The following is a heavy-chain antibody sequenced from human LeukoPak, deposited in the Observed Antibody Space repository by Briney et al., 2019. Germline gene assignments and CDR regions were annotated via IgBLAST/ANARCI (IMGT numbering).Heavy chain of an antibody. V-gene: IGHV3-21*01. J-gene: IGHJ4*02. CDR1: GFTFSSYS. CDR2: ISSSSSYI. Sequence: GGSLRLSCAASGFTFSSYSMNWVRQAPGKGLEWVSSISSSSSYIYYADSVKGRFTISRDNAKNSLYLQMNSLRAEDTAVYYCARARHEYSYDIDYWGQGTLVTVSP. D-gene: IGHD5-18*01. CDR3: ARARHEYSYDIDY.